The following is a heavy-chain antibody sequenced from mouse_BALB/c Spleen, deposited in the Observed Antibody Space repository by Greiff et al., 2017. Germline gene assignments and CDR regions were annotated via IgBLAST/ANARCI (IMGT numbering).Heavy chain of an antibody. J-gene: IGHJ1*01. V-gene: IGHV1-14*01. Sequence: EVQLQQSGPELVKPGASVKMSCKASGYTFTSYVMHWVKQKPGQGLEWIGYINPYNDGTKYNEKFKGKATLTSDKSSSTAYMELSSLTSEDSAVYYCARGDYYYGSSYGWYFDVWGAGTTVTVSS. CDR3: ARGDYYYGSSYGWYFDV. CDR1: GYTFTSYV. CDR2: INPYNDGT. D-gene: IGHD1-1*01.